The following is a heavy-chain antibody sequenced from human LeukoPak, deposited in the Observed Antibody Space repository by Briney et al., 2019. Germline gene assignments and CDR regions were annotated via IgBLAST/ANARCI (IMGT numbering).Heavy chain of an antibody. CDR3: ASLYDSSGYLTGFDY. CDR1: GGSISSGDYY. V-gene: IGHV4-30-4*08. Sequence: SETLSLTCTVSGGSISSGDYYWRWVRQPPGKGREWIGYIYYSGSTYYNPSLKSRVTISVDTSKNQFSLKLSSVTAADTAVYYCASLYDSSGYLTGFDYWGQGTLVTVSS. J-gene: IGHJ4*02. D-gene: IGHD3-22*01. CDR2: IYYSGST.